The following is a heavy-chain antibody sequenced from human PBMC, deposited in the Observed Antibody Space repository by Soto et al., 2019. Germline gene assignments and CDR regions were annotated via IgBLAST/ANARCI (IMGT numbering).Heavy chain of an antibody. CDR2: ILSSGNT. CDR1: GDSISSGNKY. D-gene: IGHD3-16*01. CDR3: ARVPSPFDYYYAMDV. J-gene: IGHJ6*02. V-gene: IGHV4-30-4*01. Sequence: SETLSLTCTVSGDSISSGNKYWSWIRQPPGKGLEWIGYILSSGNTYYNPSLKSRLTMSLDTSQTQFSLKLNSVTDADTAVYYCARVPSPFDYYYAMDVWGQGTTVTVSS.